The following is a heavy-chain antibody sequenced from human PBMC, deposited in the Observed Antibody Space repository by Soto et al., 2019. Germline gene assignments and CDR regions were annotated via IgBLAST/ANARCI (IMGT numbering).Heavy chain of an antibody. D-gene: IGHD2-2*03. CDR3: ARVLGYCISPSCYHDAFDI. J-gene: IGHJ3*02. Sequence: PSETLSLTCTVSGGSISSSDYYWGWIRQPPGKGLEWIGYIYYSGSTNYNPSLKSRVTISVDTSKNQFSLKLSSVTAADTAVYYCARVLGYCISPSCYHDAFDIWGQGTMVTVS. CDR1: GGSISSSDYY. CDR2: IYYSGST. V-gene: IGHV4-61*08.